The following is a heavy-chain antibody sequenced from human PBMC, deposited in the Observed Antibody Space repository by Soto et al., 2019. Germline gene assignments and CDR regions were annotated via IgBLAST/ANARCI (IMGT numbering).Heavy chain of an antibody. D-gene: IGHD2-15*01. J-gene: IGHJ5*02. CDR2: IYYTGST. Sequence: SETLSLTCTVSGGSINNHYWSWIRQPPEKGLEWIGYIYYTGSTNYNPSLKSRVTMSVDTSKNQFSLKLTSLTAADTAVYYCAREVNCSGGSCYHNWFDPWGQGTLVTVSS. CDR1: GGSINNHY. V-gene: IGHV4-59*11. CDR3: AREVNCSGGSCYHNWFDP.